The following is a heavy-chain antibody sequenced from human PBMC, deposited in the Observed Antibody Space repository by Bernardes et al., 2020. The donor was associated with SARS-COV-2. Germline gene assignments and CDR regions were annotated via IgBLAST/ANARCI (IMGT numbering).Heavy chain of an antibody. Sequence: GGSLRLSCAASGFTFGYYGMHWVRQAPGKGLEWVAVIWYDGSNKYYAESVKGRFTISRDNSKNTLYLQMHSLRAEDTAVYYCARDLPGDYFYFGMDVWGQGTTVTVSS. CDR2: IWYDGSNK. V-gene: IGHV3-33*01. CDR1: GFTFGYYG. J-gene: IGHJ6*02. CDR3: ARDLPGDYFYFGMDV.